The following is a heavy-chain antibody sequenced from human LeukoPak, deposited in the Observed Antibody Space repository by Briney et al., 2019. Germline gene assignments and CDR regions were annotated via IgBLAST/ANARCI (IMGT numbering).Heavy chain of an antibody. Sequence: EASVKVSCKASGYTFTGYYMHWVRQAPGQGLEWMGRINPNSGGTNYAQKFQGRVTMTRDTSISTAYMELSRLRSDDTAVYYCARSPSSLLWFGENLNRGQGTLVTVSS. CDR3: ARSPSSLLWFGENLN. V-gene: IGHV1-2*06. CDR2: INPNSGGT. J-gene: IGHJ4*02. CDR1: GYTFTGYY. D-gene: IGHD3-10*01.